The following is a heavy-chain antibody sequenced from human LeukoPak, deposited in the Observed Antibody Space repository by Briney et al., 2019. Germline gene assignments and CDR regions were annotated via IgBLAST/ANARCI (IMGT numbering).Heavy chain of an antibody. Sequence: GGSLRLSCAASGFTFSDYYMSWIRQAPGKGLEWVSYISSSSSTIYYADPVKGRFTISRDNAKNSLYLQMNSLRAEDTAVYYCARDAFPAAALTAWFDPWGQGTLVTVSS. V-gene: IGHV3-11*04. D-gene: IGHD2-2*01. J-gene: IGHJ5*02. CDR1: GFTFSDYY. CDR3: ARDAFPAAALTAWFDP. CDR2: ISSSSSTI.